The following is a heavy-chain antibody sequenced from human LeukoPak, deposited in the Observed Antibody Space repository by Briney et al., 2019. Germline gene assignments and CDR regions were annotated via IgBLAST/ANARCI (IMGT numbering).Heavy chain of an antibody. CDR1: GFIFSNYW. Sequence: GGSLRLSCAASGFIFSNYWMGWVRQAPGKGLEWLANIKLDGSEKNYVDSVKGRFTISRDNTKNTLYLQMNSLRAEDAAVYYCARVRDTYYYDSSGLDYWGQGTLVTVSS. V-gene: IGHV3-7*01. D-gene: IGHD3-22*01. CDR2: IKLDGSEK. CDR3: ARVRDTYYYDSSGLDY. J-gene: IGHJ4*02.